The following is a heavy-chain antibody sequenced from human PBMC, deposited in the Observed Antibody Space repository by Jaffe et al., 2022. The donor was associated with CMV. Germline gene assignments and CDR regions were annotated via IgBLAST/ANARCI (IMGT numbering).Heavy chain of an antibody. Sequence: QVQLQESGPGLVKPSETLSLTCTVSGGSISSYYWSWIRQPPGKGLEWIGYIYYSGSTNYNPSLKSRVTISVDTSKNQFSLKLSSVTAADTAVYYCAREYYYDSSGVGMVPYYYMDVWGKGTTVTVSS. CDR1: GGSISSYY. CDR2: IYYSGST. J-gene: IGHJ6*03. CDR3: AREYYYDSSGVGMVPYYYMDV. V-gene: IGHV4-59*12. D-gene: IGHD3-22*01.